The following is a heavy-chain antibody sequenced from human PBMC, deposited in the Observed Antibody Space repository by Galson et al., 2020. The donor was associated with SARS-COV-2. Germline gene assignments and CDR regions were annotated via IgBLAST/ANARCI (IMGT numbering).Heavy chain of an antibody. J-gene: IGHJ5*02. CDR3: ARDLGGYFSSTSFPGPIDL. CDR2: TYYRSKWNH. Sequence: SQTLSLTCGISGDSVSTNSAAWNWIRQSPSSGLEWLGRTYYRSKWNHDYALSLRSRITINPDTSKNQVSLHLNSVTPEDTAVYYCARDLGGYFSSTSFPGPIDLWGQGTLVTVSS. CDR1: GDSVSTNSAA. V-gene: IGHV6-1*01. D-gene: IGHD2-2*01.